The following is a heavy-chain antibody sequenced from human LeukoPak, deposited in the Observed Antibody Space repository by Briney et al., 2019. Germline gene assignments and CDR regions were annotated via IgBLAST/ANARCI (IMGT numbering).Heavy chain of an antibody. D-gene: IGHD7-27*01. V-gene: IGHV3-23*01. J-gene: IGHJ2*01. Sequence: GGSLRLSCAASGFTFGNYAMSWVRQAPGKGLEWVSGVSGSGTTTYYADSVKGRFSISRDNSKNTLYLQMNSLKAEDTAVYYCAKESWGSGWYFDLWGRGTLVTVSS. CDR3: AKESWGSGWYFDL. CDR2: VSGSGTTT. CDR1: GFTFGNYA.